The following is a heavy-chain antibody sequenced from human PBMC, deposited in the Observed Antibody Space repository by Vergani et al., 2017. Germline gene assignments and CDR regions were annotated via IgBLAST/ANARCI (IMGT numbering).Heavy chain of an antibody. V-gene: IGHV3-7*01. CDR1: GFTFSHYW. J-gene: IGHJ5*02. CDR3: AKINYYDSSGYSLTRWHNWFDP. Sequence: EVQLVESGGGLVQPGGSLRLSCVASGFTFSHYWMSWVRQAPGKGLEWVANINQDGSEKYYVDSVKGRFTISRDNAKNSLYLQMNSLRAEDTALYYCAKINYYDSSGYSLTRWHNWFDPWGQGTLITFSS. CDR2: INQDGSEK. D-gene: IGHD3-22*01.